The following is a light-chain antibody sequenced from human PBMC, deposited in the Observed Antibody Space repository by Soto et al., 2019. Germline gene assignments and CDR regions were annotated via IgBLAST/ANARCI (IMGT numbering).Light chain of an antibody. CDR2: GAS. CDR3: HQYDSSLT. CDR1: QRVSSRF. Sequence: EIVLTQSPGSLSLSPGERATLSCRASQRVSSRFFAWYQQQPGQAPRLLIFGASVRATGVPDRFSGSGSGTDFTLTISRLEPEDFAVYYCHQYDSSLTFGQGTKVEI. V-gene: IGKV3-20*01. J-gene: IGKJ1*01.